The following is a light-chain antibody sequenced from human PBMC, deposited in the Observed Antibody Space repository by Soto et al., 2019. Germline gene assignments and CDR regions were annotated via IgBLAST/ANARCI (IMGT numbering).Light chain of an antibody. CDR2: AAS. CDR3: QQSYSTPQT. CDR1: QSISSY. J-gene: IGKJ1*01. V-gene: IGKV1-39*01. Sequence: DIQMTQSPSSRSASVGDRVTMTFRASQSISSYLNWYQQKPGKAPKVLIYAASSLQSGVPSRFSGSGSGTDFTLTISSLQPEDFAIYYCQQSYSTPQTFGQGTKVDIK.